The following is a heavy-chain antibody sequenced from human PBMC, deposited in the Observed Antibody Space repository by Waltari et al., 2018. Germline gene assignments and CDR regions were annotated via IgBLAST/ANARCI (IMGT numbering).Heavy chain of an antibody. CDR2: IYHSGST. CDR3: ARLGYSSSLDPFDY. Sequence: QVQLQESGPGLVKPSETLSLTCAVSGYSISSGYYWGWIRQPPGKGLEWIGSIYHSGSTYYNPSLKSRVTISVDTSKNQFSLKLSSVTAADTAVYYCARLGYSSSLDPFDYWGQGTLVTDSS. D-gene: IGHD6-13*01. CDR1: GYSISSGYY. V-gene: IGHV4-38-2*01. J-gene: IGHJ4*02.